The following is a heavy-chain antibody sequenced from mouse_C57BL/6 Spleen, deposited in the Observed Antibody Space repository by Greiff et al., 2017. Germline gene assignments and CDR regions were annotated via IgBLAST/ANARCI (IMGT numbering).Heavy chain of an antibody. J-gene: IGHJ4*01. CDR1: GYTFTGYW. V-gene: IGHV1-9*01. CDR2: ILPGSGST. CDR3: ASGDYGSFYYAMDY. Sequence: QVQLQQSGAELMKPGASVKLSCKATGYTFTGYWIEWVKQRPGHGLEWIGEILPGSGSTNYNEKFKGKATFTADPSSNTAYMQLSSLTTEDSAIYYCASGDYGSFYYAMDYWGQGTSVTVSS. D-gene: IGHD1-1*01.